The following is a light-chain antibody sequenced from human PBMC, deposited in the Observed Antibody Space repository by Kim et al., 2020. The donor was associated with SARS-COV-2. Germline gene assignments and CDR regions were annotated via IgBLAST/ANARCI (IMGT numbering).Light chain of an antibody. J-gene: IGLJ3*02. Sequence: SYELTQPPSVSVSPGQTARISCSGAKLDDKYICWYQVRPGQSPVEVIYQDNKRPSGIPERFSGSISGNRATLTISGTQAMDEADYYCQAWVGSTAVFGGGTQLTVL. CDR3: QAWVGSTAV. CDR2: QDN. V-gene: IGLV3-1*01. CDR1: KLDDKY.